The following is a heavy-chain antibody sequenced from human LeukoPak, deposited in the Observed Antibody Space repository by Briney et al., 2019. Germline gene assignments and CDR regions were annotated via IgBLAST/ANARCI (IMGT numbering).Heavy chain of an antibody. Sequence: GGSLRLSCAASGFTFSSYEMNWVRQAPGKGLEWLSYISSGGDSIYYADSVKGRFTISRDNAKNSVSLQMNSLRAEDTAVYYCASGSYGSGFYYFYYMDVWGKGTTVTVSS. V-gene: IGHV3-48*03. D-gene: IGHD3-10*01. CDR1: GFTFSSYE. J-gene: IGHJ6*03. CDR2: ISSGGDSI. CDR3: ASGSYGSGFYYFYYMDV.